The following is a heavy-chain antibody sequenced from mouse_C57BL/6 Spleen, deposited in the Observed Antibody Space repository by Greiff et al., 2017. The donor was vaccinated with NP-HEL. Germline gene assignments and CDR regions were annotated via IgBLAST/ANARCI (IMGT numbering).Heavy chain of an antibody. V-gene: IGHV1-54*01. CDR1: GYAFTNYL. J-gene: IGHJ4*01. CDR3: ARDPLLLRYYAMDY. Sequence: VQLQQSGAELVRPGTSVKVSCKASGYAFTNYLIEWVKQRPGQGLEWIGVINPGSGGTNYNEKFKGKATLTADKFSSTAYMQLSSLTSEDSAVYFCARDPLLLRYYAMDYWGQGTSVTVSS. D-gene: IGHD1-1*01. CDR2: INPGSGGT.